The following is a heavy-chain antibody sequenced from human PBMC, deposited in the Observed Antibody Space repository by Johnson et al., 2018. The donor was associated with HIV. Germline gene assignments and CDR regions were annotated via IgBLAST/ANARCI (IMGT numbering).Heavy chain of an antibody. Sequence: QVQLVESGGGLVKPGGSLRLSCAASGFTFSDYYMSWIRQAPGKGLEWVAVISYDGSNKYYADSVKGRFTISRDNSKNTLYLQMNSLRAEDTAVYYCARGGRGDYVVAFDIWGQGTMVTVSS. J-gene: IGHJ3*02. CDR3: ARGGRGDYVVAFDI. CDR2: ISYDGSNK. V-gene: IGHV3-30-3*01. CDR1: GFTFSDYY. D-gene: IGHD4-17*01.